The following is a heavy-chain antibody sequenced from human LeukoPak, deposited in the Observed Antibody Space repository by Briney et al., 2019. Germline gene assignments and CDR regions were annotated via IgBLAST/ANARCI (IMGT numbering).Heavy chain of an antibody. Sequence: PSETLSLTCTVSGGSISSGSYYWSWIRQPAGKGLEWIGRIYTSGSTNYNPSLKSRVTISVDTSKNQFSLKLSSVTAADTAVYYCARLGKRWLHRHGVDYWGQGTLVTVSS. CDR2: IYTSGST. D-gene: IGHD5-24*01. J-gene: IGHJ4*02. V-gene: IGHV4-61*02. CDR3: ARLGKRWLHRHGVDY. CDR1: GGSISSGSYY.